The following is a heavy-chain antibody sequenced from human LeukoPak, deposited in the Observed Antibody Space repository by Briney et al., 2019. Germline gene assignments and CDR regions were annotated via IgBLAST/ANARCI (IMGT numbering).Heavy chain of an antibody. V-gene: IGHV3-74*01. CDR2: ISHDGII. J-gene: IGHJ4*02. D-gene: IGHD3-16*01. CDR1: GFTFSSYV. Sequence: GGSLRLSCETAGFTFSSYVMHWVRRTPGKGLVWVSRISHDGIISYADSVKGRFTISRDNAKNTLILQMNSLRVEDTAVYYCARDWVHKIDYWGRGTLVTVSS. CDR3: ARDWVHKIDY.